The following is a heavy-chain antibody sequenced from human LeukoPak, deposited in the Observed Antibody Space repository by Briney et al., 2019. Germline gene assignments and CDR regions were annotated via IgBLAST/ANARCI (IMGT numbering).Heavy chain of an antibody. D-gene: IGHD2-2*01. CDR1: GGSISSSSYY. J-gene: IGHJ5*02. Sequence: SETLSLTCTVSGGSISSSSYYWGWIRQPPGKGLEWIGSIYYSGSTYYNPSLKSRGTISVDTSKKQFSLKLSSVTAADTAVYYCARHGQGYCSSTSCPPAGNWFDPWGRGTLVTASS. V-gene: IGHV4-39*01. CDR2: IYYSGST. CDR3: ARHGQGYCSSTSCPPAGNWFDP.